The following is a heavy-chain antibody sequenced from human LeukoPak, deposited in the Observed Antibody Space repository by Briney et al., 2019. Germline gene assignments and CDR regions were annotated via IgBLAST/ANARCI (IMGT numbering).Heavy chain of an antibody. CDR2: MNPNSGNT. Sequence: EASVKVSCKASGYTFTSYDINWVRQATGQGLEWMGWMNPNSGNTGYAQKFQGRVTITRNTSISTAYMELGSLRSEDTAVYYCASSVRQLARGYYYMDVWGKGTTVTVSS. V-gene: IGHV1-8*03. D-gene: IGHD6-6*01. CDR3: ASSVRQLARGYYYMDV. J-gene: IGHJ6*03. CDR1: GYTFTSYD.